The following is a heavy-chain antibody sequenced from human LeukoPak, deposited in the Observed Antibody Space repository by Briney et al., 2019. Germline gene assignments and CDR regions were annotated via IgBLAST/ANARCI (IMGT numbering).Heavy chain of an antibody. CDR3: AKQREGISWSPDF. J-gene: IGHJ4*02. D-gene: IGHD6-13*01. V-gene: IGHV3-30*18. Sequence: GGSLRLSCAVSGFTFSSYGMHWVRQAPGKGLEWVAVISFDGNNKYYVDSVKGRFIISRDNSKNKLYLEMNSLRAEDTAVYYCAKQREGISWSPDFWGQGTLVTVSS. CDR1: GFTFSSYG. CDR2: ISFDGNNK.